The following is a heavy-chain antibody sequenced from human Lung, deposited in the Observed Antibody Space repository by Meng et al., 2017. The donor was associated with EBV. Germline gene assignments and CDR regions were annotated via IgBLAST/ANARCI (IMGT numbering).Heavy chain of an antibody. CDR3: ARHLYIMIRGYGFDP. V-gene: IGHV4-59*08. CDR2: IFYSGST. Sequence: VPLQEAGPGWVNPSEPLSLTCTVSGGSISTYYGSWIRQPPGKGLEWIGYIFYSGSTNYNPSLKSRVTISVDTSKNQFSLKLTSVTAADTAVYYCARHLYIMIRGYGFDPWGQGTLVTVSS. CDR1: GGSISTYY. J-gene: IGHJ5*02. D-gene: IGHD3-10*01.